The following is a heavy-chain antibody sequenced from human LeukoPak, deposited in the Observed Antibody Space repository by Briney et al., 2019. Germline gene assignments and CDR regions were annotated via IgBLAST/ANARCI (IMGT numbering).Heavy chain of an antibody. Sequence: GGSLRLSCVASGFTFSSYSMNWVRQAPGKGLEWVSSISSSSSYIYYADSVKGRFTISRDNAKNSLYLQMNSLRAEDTAVYYCARDWRRSYYDSSGYFGYWGQGTLVTVSS. CDR3: ARDWRRSYYDSSGYFGY. D-gene: IGHD3-22*01. V-gene: IGHV3-21*01. CDR2: ISSSSSYI. J-gene: IGHJ4*02. CDR1: GFTFSSYS.